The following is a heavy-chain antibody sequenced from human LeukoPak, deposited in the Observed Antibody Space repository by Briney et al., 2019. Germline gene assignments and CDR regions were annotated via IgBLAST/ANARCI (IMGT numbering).Heavy chain of an antibody. CDR2: IGTAGDT. CDR1: GFTFSNYD. Sequence: PGGSLRLSCAASGFTFSNYDMHWVRQATGQGLEWVSGIGTAGDTYYAGSVKGRFTISRENAKSSLYLQMKSLRAGDTAVYYCARGSPPFQHWGQGTLVTVSS. CDR3: ARGSPPFQH. J-gene: IGHJ1*01. V-gene: IGHV3-13*01. D-gene: IGHD3-10*01.